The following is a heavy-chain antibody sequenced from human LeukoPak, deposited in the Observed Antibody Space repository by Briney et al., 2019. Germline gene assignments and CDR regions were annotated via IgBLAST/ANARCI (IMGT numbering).Heavy chain of an antibody. D-gene: IGHD1-14*01. CDR3: ARELRAGYFDY. CDR2: IYYSGST. Sequence: PSETLSLTCTVSGGSISSGGYYWSWIRQHPGKGLEWIGYIYYSGSTYYNPSLKSRVTISVDTSKNQFSLKLSPVTAADTAVYYCARELRAGYFDYWGQGTLVTVSS. CDR1: GGSISSGGYY. J-gene: IGHJ4*02. V-gene: IGHV4-31*03.